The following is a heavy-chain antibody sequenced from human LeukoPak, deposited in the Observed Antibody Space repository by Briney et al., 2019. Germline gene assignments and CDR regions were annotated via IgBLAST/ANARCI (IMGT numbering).Heavy chain of an antibody. V-gene: IGHV4-30-2*01. CDR1: GGSISSGGYY. CDR3: ARCWTGYPYFDY. Sequence: KPSETLSLTCTVSGGSISSGGYYWSWIRQPPGKGLEWIGYIYHSGSTYYNPSLKSRVTISVDRSKNQFSLKLSSVTAADTAVYYCARCWTGYPYFDYWGQGTLVTVSS. J-gene: IGHJ4*02. D-gene: IGHD3/OR15-3a*01. CDR2: IYHSGST.